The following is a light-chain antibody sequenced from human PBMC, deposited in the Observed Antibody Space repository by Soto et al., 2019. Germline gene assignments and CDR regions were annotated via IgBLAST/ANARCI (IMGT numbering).Light chain of an antibody. CDR2: DAA. J-gene: IGKJ1*01. Sequence: DIQMTQSTSTLSASVGERGAITCRASQSDSSWLGWYQQEAGKALKRLIFDAASLVSGVPSRFSGSGSGTKFTLTTSPLQADDSSTYYCQQYNSYSRTFRQGTKVDSK. CDR3: QQYNSYSRT. CDR1: QSDSSW. V-gene: IGKV1-5*01.